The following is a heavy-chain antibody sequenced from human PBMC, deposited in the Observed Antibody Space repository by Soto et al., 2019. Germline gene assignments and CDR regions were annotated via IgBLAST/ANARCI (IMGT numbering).Heavy chain of an antibody. CDR1: GYTFTRYT. V-gene: IGHV1-3*01. CDR2: INPDNGNT. J-gene: IGHJ5*02. D-gene: IGHD2-15*01. CDR3: ARGIATGQLDP. Sequence: ASVKVSCKASGYTFTRYTMNWVRQAPGQRLEWMGWINPDNGNTKSSQKFQDRVIITRDTSASTAYMDLGSLRSEDTAVYYCARGIATGQLDPWGQGTLVTVSS.